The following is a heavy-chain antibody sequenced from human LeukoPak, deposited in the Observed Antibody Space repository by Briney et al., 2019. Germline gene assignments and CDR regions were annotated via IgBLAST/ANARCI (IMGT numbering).Heavy chain of an antibody. CDR3: ARVGSSGYWHYFDY. CDR1: GDSITSSGYF. V-gene: IGHV4-39*02. D-gene: IGHD3-22*01. Sequence: SETLSLTCSVSGDSITSSGYFWGWLRQPPGKGPEWIGSILYSGSIYYNPSLKSRVTISGDTSKNHFFLKVYSVTAADTAVYYCARVGSSGYWHYFDYWGQGALVTVSS. J-gene: IGHJ4*02. CDR2: ILYSGSI.